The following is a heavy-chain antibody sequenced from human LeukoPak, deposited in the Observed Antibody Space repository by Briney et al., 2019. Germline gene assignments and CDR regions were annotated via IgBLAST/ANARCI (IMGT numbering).Heavy chain of an antibody. D-gene: IGHD3-3*01. CDR2: INHSGST. J-gene: IGHJ4*02. CDR1: GGSFSGYY. V-gene: IGHV4-34*01. CDR3: AREGGFYRPLDY. Sequence: PSETLSLTCAVYGGSFSGYYWRWIRQPPGKGLEWIGEINHSGSTNYNPSLKSRVTISVDTSKNQLSLKMTSVTAADTAVYYCAREGGFYRPLDYSGQGTLVTVSS.